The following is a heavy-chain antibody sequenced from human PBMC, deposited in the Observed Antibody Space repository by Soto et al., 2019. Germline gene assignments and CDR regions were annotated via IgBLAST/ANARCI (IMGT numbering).Heavy chain of an antibody. V-gene: IGHV1-8*01. D-gene: IGHD3-16*01. CDR2: MNPNSGNT. J-gene: IGHJ6*02. CDR1: GYTFTSYD. Sequence: QVQLVQSGAEVKKPGASVKVSCKASGYTFTSYDINWVRQATGQGREWMGWMNPNSGNTGYAQKFQGIVTMTRNTSVTRAHMPLSSLRMRATAVYYGASEGVRGMEVWGQGTRVTVSS. CDR3: ASEGVRGMEV.